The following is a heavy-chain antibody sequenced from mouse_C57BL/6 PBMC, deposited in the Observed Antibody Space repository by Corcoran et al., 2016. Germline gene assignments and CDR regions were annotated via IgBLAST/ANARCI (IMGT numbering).Heavy chain of an antibody. CDR3: AKDYGSSSWFAY. CDR1: GYSFTSYY. V-gene: IGHV1-66*01. Sequence: QVQLQQSGPELVKPGASVKISCKASGYSFTSYYIPWVKQRPGQGLEWIGWVYPGSGNTKYNEKFKGKATLTADTSSSTAYMQLSSLTSEDYAVYYCAKDYGSSSWFAYWGQVTLVTVSA. J-gene: IGHJ3*01. CDR2: VYPGSGNT. D-gene: IGHD1-1*01.